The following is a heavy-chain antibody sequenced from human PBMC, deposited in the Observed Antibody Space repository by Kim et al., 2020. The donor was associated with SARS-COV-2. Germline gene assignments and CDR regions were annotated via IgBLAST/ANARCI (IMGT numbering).Heavy chain of an antibody. Sequence: GRFHIPRDNSKNTLYLQMNSLGAEDTAVYYCARSFRTGVGATKIPYYFDYWGQGTLVTVSS. CDR3: ARSFRTGVGATKIPYYFDY. D-gene: IGHD1-26*01. V-gene: IGHV3-23*01. J-gene: IGHJ4*02.